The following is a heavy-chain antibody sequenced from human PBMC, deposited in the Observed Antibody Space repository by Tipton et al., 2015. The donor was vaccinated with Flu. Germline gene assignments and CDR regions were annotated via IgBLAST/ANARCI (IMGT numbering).Heavy chain of an antibody. D-gene: IGHD5-18*01. Sequence: TLSLTCAVYGGSFSGYYWSWIRQPPGKGPEWIGEINHSGSTNYNPSLKSRVTISVDTSKNQFSLKLSSVTAADTAVYYCARDSPYSDTAMAPWGQGTLVTVSS. J-gene: IGHJ5*02. CDR2: INHSGST. CDR1: GGSFSGYY. CDR3: ARDSPYSDTAMAP. V-gene: IGHV4-34*01.